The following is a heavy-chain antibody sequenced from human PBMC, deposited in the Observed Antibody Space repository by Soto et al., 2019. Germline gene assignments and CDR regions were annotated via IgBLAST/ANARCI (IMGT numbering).Heavy chain of an antibody. CDR2: ISPIHGIA. V-gene: IGHV1-69*04. J-gene: IGHJ4*02. CDR3: ARDRLRGYCSGGSCVDY. D-gene: IGHD2-15*01. CDR1: GYTFTSYG. Sequence: SVKVSCKASGYTFTSYGISWVRQAPGQGLEWMGRISPIHGIANYAQKFQGRVTITADKSTSTAYMELSSLRSEDTAVYYCARDRLRGYCSGGSCVDYWGQGTLVTVSS.